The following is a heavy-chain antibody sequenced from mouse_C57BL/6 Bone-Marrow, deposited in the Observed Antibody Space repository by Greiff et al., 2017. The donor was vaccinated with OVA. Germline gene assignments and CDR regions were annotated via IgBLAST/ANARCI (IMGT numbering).Heavy chain of an antibody. CDR2: IDPENGDT. Sequence: VQLQQSGAELVRPGASVKLSCTASGFNIKDAYMHWVKQRPEQGLEWIGWIDPENGDTEYASKFQGKATITADTSSNTAYLQLSSLASEDTAVYYCTTLLRSYYWGQGTTLTVSS. CDR1: GFNIKDAY. J-gene: IGHJ2*01. D-gene: IGHD1-1*01. V-gene: IGHV14-4*01. CDR3: TTLLRSYY.